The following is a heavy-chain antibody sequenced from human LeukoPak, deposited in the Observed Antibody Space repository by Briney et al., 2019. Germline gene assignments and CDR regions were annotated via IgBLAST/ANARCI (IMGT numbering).Heavy chain of an antibody. CDR3: AKGSYGMGV. CDR1: GDXVSSNSAG. V-gene: IGHV6-1*01. Sequence: SQTLSLTCAISGDXVSSNSAGWNWIRQSPSRGLEWLGRIYYRSEWFNDYAVSVKSRITINSDTSKNQFSLQLNSVTPEDTAVYYCAKGSYGMGVWGQGTSVTVSS. J-gene: IGHJ6*02. CDR2: IYYRSEWFN.